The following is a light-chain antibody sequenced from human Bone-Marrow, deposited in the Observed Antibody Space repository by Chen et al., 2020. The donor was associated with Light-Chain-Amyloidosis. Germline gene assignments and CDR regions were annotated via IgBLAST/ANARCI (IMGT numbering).Light chain of an antibody. V-gene: IGLV2-14*01. CDR3: SSYTITNTLV. CDR1: SSDVGGDNH. J-gene: IGLJ1*01. Sequence: QSALTQPASVSGSPGQSITISCTGTSSDVGGDNHVSWYQQHPDNAPKLMIYEDTNRPSWVPDRFSGSKSDNTASLTISGLQTEDEADYFCSSYTITNTLVFGSGTRVTVL. CDR2: EDT.